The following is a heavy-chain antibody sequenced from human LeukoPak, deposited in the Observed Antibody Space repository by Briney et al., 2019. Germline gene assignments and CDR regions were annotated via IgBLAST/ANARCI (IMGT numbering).Heavy chain of an antibody. CDR1: GFAFRGYS. CDR2: ISSSSSMI. V-gene: IGHV3-48*04. CDR3: ARERWDYSIDY. J-gene: IGHJ4*02. D-gene: IGHD4-11*01. Sequence: GGSLRLSCAASGFAFRGYSMHRVRQAPGKGLEWLSYISSSSSMIYYADSVKGRFIISRDNAKNSLYLQMNSLRAEDTAVYYCARERWDYSIDYWGQGTLVTVSS.